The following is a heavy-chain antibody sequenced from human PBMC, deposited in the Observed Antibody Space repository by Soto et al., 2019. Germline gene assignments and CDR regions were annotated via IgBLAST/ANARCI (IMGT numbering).Heavy chain of an antibody. CDR1: GDSVTSVSDY. CDR2: IYYSGSA. D-gene: IGHD3-10*01. J-gene: IGHJ6*02. Sequence: PSETLSLTCTVSGDSVTSVSDYWSWIRQPPGKGLEWIGYIYYSGSADYNPSLGSRVTISIDTSKNQFSLKLTSVTAADTAVYYCARGVGFGYYYYNMDLWGQGTTVPVSS. V-gene: IGHV4-61*01. CDR3: ARGVGFGYYYYNMDL.